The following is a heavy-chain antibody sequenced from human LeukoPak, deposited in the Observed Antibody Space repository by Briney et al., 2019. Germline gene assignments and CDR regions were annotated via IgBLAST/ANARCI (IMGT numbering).Heavy chain of an antibody. Sequence: SETLSLTCAVYGGSFSGYYWSWIRQPPGKGLEWIGEINHSGSINYNPSLKSRVTISVDTSKNQFSLKLSSVTAADTAVYYCARPRYYGSGSYCYWGQGTLVTVSS. V-gene: IGHV4-34*01. CDR2: INHSGSI. J-gene: IGHJ4*02. D-gene: IGHD3-10*01. CDR3: ARPRYYGSGSYCY. CDR1: GGSFSGYY.